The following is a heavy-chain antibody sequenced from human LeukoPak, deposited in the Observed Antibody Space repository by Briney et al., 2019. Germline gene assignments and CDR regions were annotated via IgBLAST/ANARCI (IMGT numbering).Heavy chain of an antibody. J-gene: IGHJ3*02. CDR2: IWYDGSNK. CDR1: GFTFSSYG. CDR3: TQEYFPEAFVI. D-gene: IGHD3-9*01. V-gene: IGHV3-30*02. Sequence: GGSLRLSCAASGFTFSSYGMHWVRQAPGKGLEWVAVIWYDGSNKYYADSVKGRFTISRDNSKNTLYLQMNSLNTEDTAVYYCTQEYFPEAFVIWGRGTMVTVSS.